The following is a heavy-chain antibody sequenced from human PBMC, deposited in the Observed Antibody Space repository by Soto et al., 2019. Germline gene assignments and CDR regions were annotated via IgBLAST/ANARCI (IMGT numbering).Heavy chain of an antibody. CDR3: ALGATVTGFDY. V-gene: IGHV4-31*01. D-gene: IGHD5-12*01. CDR1: VGSINSGGYY. CDR2: IYYSGSA. Sequence: QVHLQASGPGLVEPSQTLSLTCTVAVGSINSGGYYWSWIRQHPARGLEGIAYIYYSGSAYYKPSLESQLTISVDTSKNPFSLNLSSVTAADTAVYYCALGATVTGFDYWGQGTLVTVSS. J-gene: IGHJ4*02.